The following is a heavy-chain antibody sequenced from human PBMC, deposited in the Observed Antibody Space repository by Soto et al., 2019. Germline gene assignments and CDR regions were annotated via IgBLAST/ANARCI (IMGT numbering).Heavy chain of an antibody. CDR1: GGSISSSSYY. CDR2: IYYSGST. Sequence: PSETLSLTCTVSGGSISSSSYYWGWIRQPPGKGLEWIGCIYYSGSTYYNPSLKSRVTISVDTSKNQFSLKLSSVTAADTAVYYCARQQAGGWSYYYYYYGMDVWGQGTTVTVSS. D-gene: IGHD6-19*01. J-gene: IGHJ6*02. V-gene: IGHV4-39*01. CDR3: ARQQAGGWSYYYYYYGMDV.